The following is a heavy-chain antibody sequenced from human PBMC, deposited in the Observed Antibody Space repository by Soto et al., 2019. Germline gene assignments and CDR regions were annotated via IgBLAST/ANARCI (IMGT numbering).Heavy chain of an antibody. CDR3: VRDFGWYFRSGYMDV. J-gene: IGHJ6*03. Sequence: EVQLVESWGGLVKPGGSLRLSCAASGFSFISYSMNWVRQAPGKGLEWVSSINEDSSYIYYAHSLRGRFTISRDNAKDSLYLQMNSLRAEDTAVYYCVRDFGWYFRSGYMDVWGDGATVTVSS. V-gene: IGHV3-21*02. CDR2: INEDSSYI. CDR1: GFSFISYS. D-gene: IGHD3-3*01.